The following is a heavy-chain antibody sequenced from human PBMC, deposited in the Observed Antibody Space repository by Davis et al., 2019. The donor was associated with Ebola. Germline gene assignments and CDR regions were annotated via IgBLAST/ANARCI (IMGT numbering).Heavy chain of an antibody. D-gene: IGHD6-13*01. V-gene: IGHV1-46*01. J-gene: IGHJ5*02. Sequence: ASVKVSCKASGYTFTSYYMHWVRQAPGQGLEWMGIINPSGGSTSYAQKLQGRVTMTTDTSTSTAYMELRSLRSDDTAVYYCARGGSSSFNWFDPWGQGTLVTVSS. CDR2: INPSGGST. CDR3: ARGGSSSFNWFDP. CDR1: GYTFTSYY.